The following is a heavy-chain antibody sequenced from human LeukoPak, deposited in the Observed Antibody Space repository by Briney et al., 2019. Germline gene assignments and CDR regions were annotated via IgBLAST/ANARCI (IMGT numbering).Heavy chain of an antibody. D-gene: IGHD5-18*01. CDR3: TRVRGYSYGYGDY. CDR1: GFTFGDYA. CDR2: IRSKAYGGTT. V-gene: IGHV3-49*04. Sequence: GGSLRLSCTASGFTFGDYAMSWVRQAPGKGLEWVGFIRSKAYGGTTEYAASVKGRFSISRDDSKSIAYLQMNSLKTEDTAVYYCTRVRGYSYGYGDYWGQGTLVTVPS. J-gene: IGHJ4*02.